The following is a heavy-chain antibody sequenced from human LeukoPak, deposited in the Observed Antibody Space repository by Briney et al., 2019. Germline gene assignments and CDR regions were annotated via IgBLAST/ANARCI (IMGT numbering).Heavy chain of an antibody. CDR2: LYSGGGA. J-gene: IGHJ4*02. CDR1: GFTVSNSY. V-gene: IGHV3-53*01. Sequence: PGGSLRLSCAASGFTVSNSYMSWVRQAPGKGLEWVSVLYSGGGAYYTDSVRGRFTIPRDSSKNTLYLQMNSLRADDTAVYYCVGQTHKDYWGQGTLVTVSS. CDR3: VGQTHKDY.